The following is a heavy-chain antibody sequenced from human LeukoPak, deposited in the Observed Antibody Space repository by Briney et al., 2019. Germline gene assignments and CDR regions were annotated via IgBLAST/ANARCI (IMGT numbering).Heavy chain of an antibody. J-gene: IGHJ4*02. CDR2: IKSKTDGGTT. V-gene: IGHV3-15*01. D-gene: IGHD4-17*01. CDR1: GFTFSNAW. CDR3: TTEGTVTTPFDY. Sequence: GGSLRLSCAAPGFTFSNAWMSWVRQAPGKGLEWVGRIKSKTDGGTTDYAAPVKGRFTISRDDSKNTLYLQMNSLKTEDTAVYYCTTEGTVTTPFDYWGQGTLVTVSS.